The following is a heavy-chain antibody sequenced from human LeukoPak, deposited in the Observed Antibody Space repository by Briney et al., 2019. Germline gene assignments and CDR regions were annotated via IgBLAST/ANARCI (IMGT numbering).Heavy chain of an antibody. V-gene: IGHV1-69*13. CDR2: IIPIFGTA. CDR3: ASGGNSVYFVY. Sequence: ASVKVSCKASGYTFTSYYMHWVRQAPGQGLEWMGGIIPIFGTANYAQKFQGRVTITADESTSTAYMELSSLRSEDTAVYYCASGGNSVYFVYWGQGTLVTVSS. D-gene: IGHD4-23*01. CDR1: GYTFTSYY. J-gene: IGHJ4*02.